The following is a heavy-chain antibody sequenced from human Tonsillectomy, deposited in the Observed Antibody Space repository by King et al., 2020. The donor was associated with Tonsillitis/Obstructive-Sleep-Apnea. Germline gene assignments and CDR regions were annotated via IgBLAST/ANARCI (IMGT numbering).Heavy chain of an antibody. CDR1: GASISSYN. J-gene: IGHJ3*02. Sequence: VQLQESGPGLVKPSETLSLTCTVSGASISSYNWSWIRQPPGKGLKWIGYIYYSGSTTYNPSLKSRVTISVDTSKNQFSLKLSSVTAADTAVYYCAREALDAFDIWGQGTMVTVSS. V-gene: IGHV4-59*01. CDR2: IYYSGST. CDR3: AREALDAFDI.